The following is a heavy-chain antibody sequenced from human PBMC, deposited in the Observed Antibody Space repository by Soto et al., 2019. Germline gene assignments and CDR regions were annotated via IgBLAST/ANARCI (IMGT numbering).Heavy chain of an antibody. J-gene: IGHJ6*02. Sequence: QVQLVQSGAEVKKPGASVKVSCKASGYTFTSYGISWVRQAPGQGLEWMGWISAYNGNTNYAQKLQGRVTMTTDTSTSTAYMELGGLRCDDAAVYYCASVSEYGGYVNDYYYDGMDVWGQGTTVTVSS. CDR1: GYTFTSYG. CDR2: ISAYNGNT. V-gene: IGHV1-18*01. CDR3: ASVSEYGGYVNDYYYDGMDV. D-gene: IGHD4-17*01.